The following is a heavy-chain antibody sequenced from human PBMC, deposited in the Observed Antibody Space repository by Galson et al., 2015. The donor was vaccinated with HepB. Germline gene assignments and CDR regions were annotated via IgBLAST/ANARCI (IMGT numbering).Heavy chain of an antibody. CDR2: IYYSGST. Sequence: ETLSLTCTVSGGSISSYYWSWIRQPPGKGLEWIGYIYYSGSTNYNPSLKSRVTISVDTSKNQFSLKLSSVTAADTAVYYCARDTGYSSGWYDYWGQGTLVTVSS. D-gene: IGHD6-19*01. CDR1: GGSISSYY. J-gene: IGHJ4*02. CDR3: ARDTGYSSGWYDY. V-gene: IGHV4-59*01.